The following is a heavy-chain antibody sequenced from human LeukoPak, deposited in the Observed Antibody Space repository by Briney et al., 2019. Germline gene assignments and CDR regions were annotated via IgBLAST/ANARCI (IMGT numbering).Heavy chain of an antibody. D-gene: IGHD6-19*01. CDR1: GYTFTSYY. CDR3: ARTRAVAGAFDY. Sequence: GASVKVSCKASGYTFTSYYMHWVRQAPGQGLEWMGIINPSGGSTSYAQKFQGRVTMTRDTSTSTVYMELSSLRSEDTAVYHCARTRAVAGAFDYWGQGTLVTVSS. CDR2: INPSGGST. V-gene: IGHV1-46*01. J-gene: IGHJ4*02.